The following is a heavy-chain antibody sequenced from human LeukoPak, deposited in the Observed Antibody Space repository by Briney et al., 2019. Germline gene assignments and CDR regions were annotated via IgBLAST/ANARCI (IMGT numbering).Heavy chain of an antibody. CDR2: IYYSGST. CDR1: GGSISSYY. Sequence: PSETLSLTCTASGGSISSYYWSWIRQPPGKGLEWIGYIYYSGSTNYNPSLKSRVTISVDTSKNQFSLKLSSVTAADTAVYYCARSSYRSWFDPWGQGTLVTVSS. J-gene: IGHJ5*02. V-gene: IGHV4-59*01. CDR3: ARSSYRSWFDP. D-gene: IGHD3-16*02.